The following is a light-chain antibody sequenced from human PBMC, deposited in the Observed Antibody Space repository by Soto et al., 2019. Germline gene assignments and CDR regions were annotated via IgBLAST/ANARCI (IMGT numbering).Light chain of an antibody. Sequence: QSGLTQPASVSGSPGQSITISCTGTSSDIGGHNYVSWYQQYPGKAPKLMIYEVSNRPSGISNRFSGSRSGSTASLTISGLQAEDEADYYCCSYTSTNARIFGGGTKVTVL. CDR1: SSDIGGHNY. CDR2: EVS. J-gene: IGLJ2*01. CDR3: CSYTSTNARI. V-gene: IGLV2-14*01.